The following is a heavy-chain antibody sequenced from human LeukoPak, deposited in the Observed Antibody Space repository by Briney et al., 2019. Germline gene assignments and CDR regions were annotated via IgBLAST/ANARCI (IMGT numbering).Heavy chain of an antibody. CDR2: INHSGST. D-gene: IGHD3-22*01. Sequence: PSETLSLTCAVYGGSFSGYYWSWIRQPPGKGLEWIGEINHSGSTNYNPSLKSRVTISVDTSKNQFSLKLSSVTAADTAVYYCARYYDSSGYPYYFDCWGQGTLVTVSS. J-gene: IGHJ4*02. CDR1: GGSFSGYY. CDR3: ARYYDSSGYPYYFDC. V-gene: IGHV4-34*01.